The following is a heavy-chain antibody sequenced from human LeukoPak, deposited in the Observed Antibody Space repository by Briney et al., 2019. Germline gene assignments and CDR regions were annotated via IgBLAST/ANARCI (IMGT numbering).Heavy chain of an antibody. J-gene: IGHJ5*02. V-gene: IGHV4-34*01. D-gene: IGHD3-10*01. CDR3: ARSLYGSGSYRFDP. Sequence: SETLSLTCAVYGGSFSGYYWSWIRQPPGKGLEWIGEINHSGSTNYNPSLKSRVTISVDTSKNQFSLKLSSVTAADTAVYYCARSLYGSGSYRFDPWGQGTLVTVSS. CDR2: INHSGST. CDR1: GGSFSGYY.